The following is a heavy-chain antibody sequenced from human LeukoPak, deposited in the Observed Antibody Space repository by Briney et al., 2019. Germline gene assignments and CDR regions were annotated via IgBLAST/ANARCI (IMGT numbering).Heavy chain of an antibody. V-gene: IGHV3-48*01. D-gene: IGHD6-19*01. CDR1: GFRFSSYS. J-gene: IGHJ5*02. CDR2: ITRGSSTR. Sequence: GGSLRLSCAASGFRFSSYSMHWVRQAPGKGLDWVSSITRGSSTRYYADSVKGRFTISRDDGKTSLYLHMNNLRVDDTAVYFCARDATVASSPNWFDPWGQGTLVTVSS. CDR3: ARDATVASSPNWFDP.